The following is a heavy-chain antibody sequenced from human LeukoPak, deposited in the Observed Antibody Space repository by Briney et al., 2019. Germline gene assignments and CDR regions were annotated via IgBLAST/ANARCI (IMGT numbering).Heavy chain of an antibody. D-gene: IGHD2-2*01. CDR1: GFTFDDYA. J-gene: IGHJ4*02. Sequence: PGRSLRLSCAASGFTFDDYAMHWVRQAPGKGLEWVSGISWNSGSIGYAHSAKGRFTISRDNAKNSLYLQMNSLRAEDTALYYCAKGGYCSSTSCYYDYWGQGTLVTVSS. CDR3: AKGGYCSSTSCYYDY. CDR2: ISWNSGSI. V-gene: IGHV3-9*01.